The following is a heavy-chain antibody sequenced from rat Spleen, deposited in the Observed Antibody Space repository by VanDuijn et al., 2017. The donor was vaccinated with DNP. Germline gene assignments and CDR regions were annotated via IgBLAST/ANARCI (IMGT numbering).Heavy chain of an antibody. D-gene: IGHD3-7*01. CDR1: GVTFSNYG. CDR3: ATHELPAYAAFVY. J-gene: IGHJ3*01. Sequence: EVQLVESGGGLVQPGRSLKLSCAASGVTFSNYGMAWVRQAPKKGLEWVATIIYDGSSTYYRDSVKGRFTISRDNVKRTLYLQMDSLKSEDTATYYCATHELPAYAAFVYWGQGTLVAVSS. CDR2: IIYDGSST. V-gene: IGHV5-29*01.